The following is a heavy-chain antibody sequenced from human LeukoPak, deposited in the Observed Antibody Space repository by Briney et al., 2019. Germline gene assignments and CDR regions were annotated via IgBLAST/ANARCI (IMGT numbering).Heavy chain of an antibody. Sequence: PGGSLRPSCAASGFTVSSSEMNWVRQAPGKGLEWVSSISSSGSTRYDADSVKGRFTNSRDNAKNSLYLQMNSLKAEDTAVYYCAKDRCHYDICGYYSDYWGQGTLVTVSS. CDR2: ISSSGSTR. CDR1: GFTVSSSE. D-gene: IGHD3-22*01. J-gene: IGHJ4*02. CDR3: AKDRCHYDICGYYSDY. V-gene: IGHV3-48*03.